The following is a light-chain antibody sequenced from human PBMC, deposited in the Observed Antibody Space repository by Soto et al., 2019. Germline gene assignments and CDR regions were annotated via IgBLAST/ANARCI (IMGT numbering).Light chain of an antibody. J-gene: IGKJ1*01. CDR2: DAS. V-gene: IGKV1-39*01. CDR3: QQSYSTPRT. Sequence: IRMTQSPSSLSASVGDRVTITCRASQRISTYLNWYQQKPGKAPKFLIYDASNLQSGVPSRFSGGGSGTDFTLTISSPQPEDFATYYCQQSYSTPRTFGQGTKVDIK. CDR1: QRISTY.